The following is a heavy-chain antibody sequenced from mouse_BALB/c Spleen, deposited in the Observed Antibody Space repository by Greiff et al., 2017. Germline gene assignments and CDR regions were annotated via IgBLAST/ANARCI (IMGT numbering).Heavy chain of an antibody. J-gene: IGHJ2*01. D-gene: IGHD2-4*01. CDR1: GYSFTGYY. CDR3: ARGDYDGEDYYFDY. CDR2: INPYNGAT. Sequence: VHVKQSGPELVKPGASVKISCKASGYSFTGYYMHWVKQSHVKSLEWIGRINPYNGATSYNQNFKDKASLTVDKSSSTAYMELHSLTSEDSAVYYCARGDYDGEDYYFDYWGQGTTLTVSS. V-gene: IGHV1-31*01.